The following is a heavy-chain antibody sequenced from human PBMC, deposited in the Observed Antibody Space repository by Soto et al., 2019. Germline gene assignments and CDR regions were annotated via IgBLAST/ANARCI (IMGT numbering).Heavy chain of an antibody. Sequence: QVQLVQSGAEVKKPGSSVKVSCKASGGTFSSYAISWVRQAPGQGLEWMGGIIPIFGTANYAQKFQGRVTMTADETTSTAYRELSSLRSEHTAVDYCARDGEGRKGYFDYVGGLDYWGQGTLVTVSS. CDR1: GGTFSSYA. CDR3: ARDGEGRKGYFDYVGGLDY. CDR2: IIPIFGTA. V-gene: IGHV1-69*01. J-gene: IGHJ4*02. D-gene: IGHD3-16*01.